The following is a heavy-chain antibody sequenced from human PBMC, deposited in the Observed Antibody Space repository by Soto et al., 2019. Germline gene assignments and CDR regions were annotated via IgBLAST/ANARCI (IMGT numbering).Heavy chain of an antibody. CDR1: GASITTYY. CDR2: VYHTGST. V-gene: IGHV4-59*13. J-gene: IGHJ4*02. Sequence: QLRESGPGLVKPSETLSLTCDVSGASITTYYWAWFGRQPGKGLEWIGNVYHTGSTDYNSSLRSRVTISVDTSKNQFSLNMNSVTAADTAVYYCARRLFGSGWTLDSWGQGALVTVSS. D-gene: IGHD6-19*01. CDR3: ARRLFGSGWTLDS.